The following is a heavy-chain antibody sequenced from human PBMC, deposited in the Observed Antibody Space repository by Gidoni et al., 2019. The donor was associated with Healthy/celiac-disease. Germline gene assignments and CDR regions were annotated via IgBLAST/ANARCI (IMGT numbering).Heavy chain of an antibody. CDR2: INHSGRT. D-gene: IGHD6-13*01. J-gene: IGHJ4*02. V-gene: IGHV4-34*01. CDR3: ARGKRPPSRSPSTYSSSQRYCDY. Sequence: QVQLQQWCAGLLQPSETLSPTCAVSGGSFLGSSWPWLRPPQGKGLEWIGEINHSGRTHYNPSRKSRVTIAVDTAKNQFSLKRSSVTAAETAVHYCARGKRPPSRSPSTYSSSQRYCDYWGQGTLVTVSS. CDR1: GGSFLGSS.